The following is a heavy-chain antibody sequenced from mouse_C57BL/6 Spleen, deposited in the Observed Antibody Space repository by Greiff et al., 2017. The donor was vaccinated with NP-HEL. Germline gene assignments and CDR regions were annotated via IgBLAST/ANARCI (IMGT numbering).Heavy chain of an antibody. Sequence: VQLQQSGPELVKPGASVKISCKASGYTFTDYYMNWVKQSHGKSLEWIGDINPNNGGTSYNQKFKGKATLTVDKSSSTAYMELRSLTSEDSAVYYCARGDGSSYDAMDYWGQGTSVTVSS. CDR2: INPNNGGT. J-gene: IGHJ4*01. CDR1: GYTFTDYY. CDR3: ARGDGSSYDAMDY. D-gene: IGHD1-1*01. V-gene: IGHV1-26*01.